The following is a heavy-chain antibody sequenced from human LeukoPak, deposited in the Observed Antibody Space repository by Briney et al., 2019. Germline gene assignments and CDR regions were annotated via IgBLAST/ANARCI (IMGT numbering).Heavy chain of an antibody. Sequence: GGSLRLSCAASGFTFSSYAMHWVRQAPGKGLEWVAVISYDGSNKYYADSVKGRFTISRDNSKNTLYLQMNSLRAEDTAVYYCARDLYDSNYYGMDVWGQGTTVTVSS. D-gene: IGHD3-22*01. J-gene: IGHJ6*02. CDR3: ARDLYDSNYYGMDV. CDR2: ISYDGSNK. V-gene: IGHV3-30-3*01. CDR1: GFTFSSYA.